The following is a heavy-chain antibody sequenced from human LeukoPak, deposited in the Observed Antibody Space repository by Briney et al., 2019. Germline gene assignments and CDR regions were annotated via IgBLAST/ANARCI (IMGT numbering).Heavy chain of an antibody. Sequence: SETLSLTCTVSGGSISSYYWSWIRQPAGKGLEWIGRIYTSGSTNYNPSLKSRVTISVDTSKNQFSLKLSSVTAADTAVYYCARVGRWEPPTSSRGDAFDIWGQGTMVTVSS. CDR2: IYTSGST. V-gene: IGHV4-4*07. J-gene: IGHJ3*02. D-gene: IGHD1-26*01. CDR1: GGSISSYY. CDR3: ARVGRWEPPTSSRGDAFDI.